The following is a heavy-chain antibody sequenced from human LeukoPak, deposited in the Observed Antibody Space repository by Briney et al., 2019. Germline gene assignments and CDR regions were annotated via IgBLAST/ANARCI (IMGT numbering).Heavy chain of an antibody. Sequence: GGSLRLSCAASGFTFSNAWMSWVRQAPGKGLEWVGRIKSKTDGGTTDYAAPVKGRFTISRDDSKNTLYLQMNSLKTEDTAVYYCTPTKYSSSWYNDDAFDIWGQGTMVTVSS. V-gene: IGHV3-15*01. CDR3: TPTKYSSSWYNDDAFDI. J-gene: IGHJ3*02. CDR2: IKSKTDGGTT. D-gene: IGHD6-13*01. CDR1: GFTFSNAW.